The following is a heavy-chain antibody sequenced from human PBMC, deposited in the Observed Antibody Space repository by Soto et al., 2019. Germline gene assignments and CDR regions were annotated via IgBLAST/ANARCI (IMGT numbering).Heavy chain of an antibody. Sequence: EVQLLESGGGLVQPGGSLRLSCAASGFTFGINAMIWVRQAPGKGLEWVSFISASGGSTYYADSVKGRFTISRDNSKKTVYLQMNSPRGEDTAVYYCGKGSAATNYFYYATDVWGQGTTVTVSS. V-gene: IGHV3-23*01. CDR1: GFTFGINA. CDR3: GKGSAATNYFYYATDV. D-gene: IGHD2-15*01. J-gene: IGHJ6*02. CDR2: ISASGGST.